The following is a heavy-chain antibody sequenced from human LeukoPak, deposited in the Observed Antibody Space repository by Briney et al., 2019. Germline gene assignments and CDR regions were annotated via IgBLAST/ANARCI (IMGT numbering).Heavy chain of an antibody. CDR3: ARKTFYIDGSGYSGDPTY. Sequence: GGSLRLSCAASGFTLSSYWMSLVRQAPGKGLEWVANITEDGSEKYYVDSVKGRFTISRDNAKNSQYLQMNSLRAETTAVYYFARKTFYIDGSGYSGDPTYWGQGALVTVSS. D-gene: IGHD3-22*01. J-gene: IGHJ4*02. V-gene: IGHV3-7*01. CDR2: ITEDGSEK. CDR1: GFTLSSYW.